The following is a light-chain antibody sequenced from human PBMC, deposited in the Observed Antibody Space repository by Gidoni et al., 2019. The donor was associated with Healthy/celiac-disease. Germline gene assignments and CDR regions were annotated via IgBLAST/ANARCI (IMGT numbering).Light chain of an antibody. CDR3: QQRSNWPPT. V-gene: IGKV3-11*01. CDR1: QSVSSY. J-gene: IGKJ4*01. Sequence: DIVLTPSPATLSLSPGERATLSCRASQSVSSYLAWYQQKPGQAPRLLIYDASNRATAIPARFSGSGSGTDFTLTISSLEPEDFAVYYCQQRSNWPPTFXGXTKVEIK. CDR2: DAS.